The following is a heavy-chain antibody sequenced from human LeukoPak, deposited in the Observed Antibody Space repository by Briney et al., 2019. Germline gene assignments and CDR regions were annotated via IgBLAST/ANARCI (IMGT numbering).Heavy chain of an antibody. CDR1: GFTFSSYW. J-gene: IGHJ4*02. V-gene: IGHV3-7*01. D-gene: IGHD3-10*01. CDR2: IKQDGSEK. CDR3: AIQKADLITMIRGVIAY. Sequence: GGSLRLSCAASGFTFSSYWMSWVRQASGKGLEWVANIKQDGSEKYYVDSVKGRFTISRDNAKNSLYLQMNSLRAEDTAVYYCAIQKADLITMIRGVIAYWGQGTLVTVSS.